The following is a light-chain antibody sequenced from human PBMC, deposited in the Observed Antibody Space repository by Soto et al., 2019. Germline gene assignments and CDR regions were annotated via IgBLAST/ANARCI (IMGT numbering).Light chain of an antibody. Sequence: DLQMTQSPSSLSASVGDRVTITCRASQRIGTYLNWYLQKPGKAPQLLIFAATSLQSGVSPRFSGSGSWTDFALTHSRLPPEDPATYFCQHPYGVPFPFGPGTKVGIK. V-gene: IGKV1-39*01. CDR3: QHPYGVPFP. CDR2: AAT. J-gene: IGKJ3*01. CDR1: QRIGTY.